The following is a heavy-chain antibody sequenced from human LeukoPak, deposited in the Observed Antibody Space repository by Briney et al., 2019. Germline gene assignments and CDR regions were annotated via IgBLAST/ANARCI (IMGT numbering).Heavy chain of an antibody. D-gene: IGHD1-1*01. CDR2: MNPNSGNT. J-gene: IGHJ6*03. CDR1: GYTFTGYY. V-gene: IGHV1-8*03. Sequence: ASVKVSCKASGYTFTGYYMHWVRQAPGQGLEWMGRMNPNSGNTGYAQKFQGRVTISRNTSISTAYMELSSLRSEDTAVYYCARGSFGITGDYYYYMDVWGKGTTVTVSS. CDR3: ARGSFGITGDYYYYMDV.